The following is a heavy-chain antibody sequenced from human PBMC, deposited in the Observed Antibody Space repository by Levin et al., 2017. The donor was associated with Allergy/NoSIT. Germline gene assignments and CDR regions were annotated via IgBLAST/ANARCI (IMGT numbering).Heavy chain of an antibody. J-gene: IGHJ4*02. Sequence: GSLRLSCAASGFPFKSYAIHWVRQTPGKGLEWVAGISYDAAYKYYAVSVKGRFTISRDNSKNTLYLQMNSLRADDTAVYYCAKSRITMVQGVEYYFDYWGQGTLITVSS. D-gene: IGHD3-10*01. CDR2: ISYDAAYK. V-gene: IGHV3-30*18. CDR3: AKSRITMVQGVEYYFDY. CDR1: GFPFKSYA.